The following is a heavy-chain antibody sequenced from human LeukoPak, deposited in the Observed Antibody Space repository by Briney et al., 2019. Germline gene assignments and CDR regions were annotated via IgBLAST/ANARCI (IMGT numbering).Heavy chain of an antibody. V-gene: IGHV4-4*07. CDR3: ARDPDHDISAAFDI. Sequence: SETLSLTCTVSGASINNYYWSWIRQPAGKGLEWIGRIYTSGSTNYNPSLKSRVTISVDTSKNQFSLKLSSVTAADTAVYYCARDPDHDISAAFDIWGQGTVVTVSS. D-gene: IGHD3-9*01. J-gene: IGHJ3*02. CDR1: GASINNYY. CDR2: IYTSGST.